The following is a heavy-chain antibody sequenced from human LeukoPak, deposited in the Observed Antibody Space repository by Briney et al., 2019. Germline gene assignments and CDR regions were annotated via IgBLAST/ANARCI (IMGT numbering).Heavy chain of an antibody. CDR2: ISGSSSTI. D-gene: IGHD2-2*01. CDR1: VFTFSS. Sequence: GGSLRLSCAASVFTFSSMHSVSQAPGKELEGVSYISGSSSTIYYADSVKGRFTISRDNAKNSLYLQMNSLRAEDTAVYYCARGMTRSTDSGEDYWGQGTLVTASS. CDR3: ARGMTRSTDSGEDY. V-gene: IGHV3-48*01. J-gene: IGHJ4*02.